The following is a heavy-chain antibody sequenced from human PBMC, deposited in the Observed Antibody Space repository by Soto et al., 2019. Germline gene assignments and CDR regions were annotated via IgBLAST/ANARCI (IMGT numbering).Heavy chain of an antibody. Sequence: QVQLQESGPGLVESSGTLSLTCEVSSVSISSGNWWSWVRQPPGKGLEWIGEIYYTGATNYNPSLKSRVTMTIDKSKYQFSLNLRSATAADTAVYYCARVFSSGSGWMYYFDFWGQGILVSVSS. D-gene: IGHD6-25*01. CDR3: ARVFSSGSGWMYYFDF. CDR1: SVSISSGNW. CDR2: IYYTGAT. V-gene: IGHV4-4*02. J-gene: IGHJ4*02.